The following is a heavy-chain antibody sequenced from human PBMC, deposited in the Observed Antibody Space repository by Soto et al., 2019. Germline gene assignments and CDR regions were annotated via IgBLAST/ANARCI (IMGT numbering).Heavy chain of an antibody. CDR3: ARDSTSPACFSTSGPRGGWCDR. D-gene: IGHD2-2*01. V-gene: IGHV1-18*04. CDR2: INQYNSNT. CDR1: GFTFTKFG. Sequence: QAQLVQSGAEVRKPGASVKVSCKASGFTFTKFGITWGRQAPGQGLEWMGWINQYNSNTSYTQKLQGRVTMTADTSTSTASMYMKSLSSDVTALYYGARDSTSPACFSTSGPRGGWCDRWGQGSLVIVSS. J-gene: IGHJ5*02.